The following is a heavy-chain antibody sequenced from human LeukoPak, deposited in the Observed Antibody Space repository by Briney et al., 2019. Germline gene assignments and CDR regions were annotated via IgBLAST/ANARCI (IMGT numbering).Heavy chain of an antibody. CDR1: GYSFSNYW. Sequence: GESLKISCKTSGYSFSNYWIGWVRQMPGKGLEWVAIIFPGDSDNRYSPSFRGQVTISADKSISTAYLQWSSLKASDTAMYYCARRPEYYFDYWGQGALVTVSS. J-gene: IGHJ4*02. V-gene: IGHV5-51*01. CDR3: ARRPEYYFDY. CDR2: IFPGDSDN.